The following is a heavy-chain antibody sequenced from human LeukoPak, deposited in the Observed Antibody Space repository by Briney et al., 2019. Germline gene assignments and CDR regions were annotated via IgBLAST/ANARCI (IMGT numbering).Heavy chain of an antibody. CDR2: INPNSGGT. Sequence: ASVKVSCKAPGYTFTGYYMHWVRQAPGQGLEWMGRINPNSGGTNYAQKFQGRVTMTRDTSISTAYMELSRLRSDDTAVYYCASFYGSGSYEGTGFDYWGQGTLVTVSS. V-gene: IGHV1-2*06. CDR1: GYTFTGYY. D-gene: IGHD3-10*01. CDR3: ASFYGSGSYEGTGFDY. J-gene: IGHJ4*02.